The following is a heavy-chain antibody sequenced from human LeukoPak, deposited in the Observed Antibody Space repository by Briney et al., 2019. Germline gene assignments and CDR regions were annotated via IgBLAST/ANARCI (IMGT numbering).Heavy chain of an antibody. CDR1: GYTFTSYY. Sequence: ASVKVSCKASGYTFTSYYMHWVRQAPGQGLEWMGIINPSGGSTSYAQKFQGRVTMTRDTSISTAYMELSRLRSDDTAVYYCARGQYYYDSSGYSPVDYWGQGTLVTVSS. J-gene: IGHJ4*02. CDR2: INPSGGST. CDR3: ARGQYYYDSSGYSPVDY. V-gene: IGHV1-46*01. D-gene: IGHD3-22*01.